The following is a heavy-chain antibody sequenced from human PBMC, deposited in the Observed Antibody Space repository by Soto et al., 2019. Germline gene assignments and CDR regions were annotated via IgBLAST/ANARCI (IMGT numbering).Heavy chain of an antibody. CDR1: GGSISSGGYS. Sequence: PSETLSLTCAVSGGSISSGGYSWSWIRQPPGKGLEWIGYIYHSGSPYYNPSLKSRVTISVDRSKKTLYLQMNSLRPEDTAVYYCAKGGLIAPGQRNYFDSWGHGTLVTVSS. J-gene: IGHJ4*01. CDR3: AKGGLIAPGQRNYFDS. V-gene: IGHV4-30-2*02. CDR2: IYHSGSP. D-gene: IGHD2-8*01.